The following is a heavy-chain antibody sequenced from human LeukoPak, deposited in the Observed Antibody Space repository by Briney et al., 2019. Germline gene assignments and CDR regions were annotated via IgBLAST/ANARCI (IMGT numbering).Heavy chain of an antibody. D-gene: IGHD2-2*01. CDR2: ISSSSSTI. CDR3: ARVGEDIVVVPAALNWFDP. CDR1: GFTFSSYS. V-gene: IGHV3-48*01. J-gene: IGHJ5*02. Sequence: PGGSLRLSCAASGFTFSSYSMNWVRQAPGKGLEWVSYISSSSSTIYYADSVKGRFTISRGNAKNSLYLQMNSLRAEDTAVYYCARVGEDIVVVPAALNWFDPWGQGTLATVSS.